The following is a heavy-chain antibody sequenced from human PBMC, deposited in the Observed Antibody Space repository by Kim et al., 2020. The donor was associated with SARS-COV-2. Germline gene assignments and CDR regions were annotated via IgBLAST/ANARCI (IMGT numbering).Heavy chain of an antibody. CDR3: AKSYYYGSGSYRFYFDY. V-gene: IGHV3-23*01. D-gene: IGHD3-10*01. CDR1: GFTFSSYA. CDR2: ISGSGGST. J-gene: IGHJ4*02. Sequence: GGSLRLSCAASGFTFSSYAMSWVRQAPGKGLEWVSAISGSGGSTYYADSVKGRFTISRDNSKNTLYLQMNSLRAEDTAVYYCAKSYYYGSGSYRFYFDYWGQGTLVTVSS.